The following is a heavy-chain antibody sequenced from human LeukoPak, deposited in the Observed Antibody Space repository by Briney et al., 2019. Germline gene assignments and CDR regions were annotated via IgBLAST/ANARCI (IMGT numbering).Heavy chain of an antibody. CDR2: IVVGSGNT. D-gene: IGHD1-26*01. J-gene: IGHJ6*02. V-gene: IGHV1-58*02. CDR3: ARDGERVGATPADYYYGMDV. CDR1: GFTFTSSA. Sequence: ASVKVSCKASGFTFTSSAMQWVRQARGQRLEWIGWIVVGSGNTNYAQKFQERVTITRDMSTSTAYMELSSLRSEDTAVYYCARDGERVGATPADYYYGMDVWGQGTTVTVSS.